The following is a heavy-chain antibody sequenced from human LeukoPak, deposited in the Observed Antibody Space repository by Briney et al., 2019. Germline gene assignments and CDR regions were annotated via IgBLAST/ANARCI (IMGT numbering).Heavy chain of an antibody. V-gene: IGHV1-2*02. CDR1: GYTFTGYY. CDR2: INPNSGGT. Sequence: ASVKVSCKASGYTFTGYYMHWVRQAPGQGLEWMGWINPNSGGTNYAQKFQGRVTMTRDTSTSTVYMELSSLRSEDTAVYYCARALTVVTAIGDYWGQGTLVTVSS. J-gene: IGHJ4*02. CDR3: ARALTVVTAIGDY. D-gene: IGHD2-21*02.